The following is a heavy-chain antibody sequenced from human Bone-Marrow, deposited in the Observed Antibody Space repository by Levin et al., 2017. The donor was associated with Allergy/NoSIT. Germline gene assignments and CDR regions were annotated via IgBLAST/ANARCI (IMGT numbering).Heavy chain of an antibody. V-gene: IGHV3-30*18. D-gene: IGHD5-18*01. J-gene: IGHJ4*02. CDR1: GFTFCNYG. CDR2: ISYDGVKT. Sequence: GGSLRLSCAASGFTFCNYGMHWVRQSPGKGLEWVATISYDGVKTYYADSVKGRFTISRDNSKDTLFLQVNSLRVEDTALYYCANDVDTTWSLGIGFDYWGQGTLVTVSS. CDR3: ANDVDTTWSLGIGFDY.